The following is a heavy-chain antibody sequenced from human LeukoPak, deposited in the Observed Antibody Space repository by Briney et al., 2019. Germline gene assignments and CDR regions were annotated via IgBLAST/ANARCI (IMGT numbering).Heavy chain of an antibody. CDR1: GGSISSSIYY. CDR2: IYYGGSY. J-gene: IGHJ5*02. V-gene: IGHV4-39*01. CDR3: ARLGRTYYDFWSGP. Sequence: SETLSLTCTVSGGSISSSIYYWGWIRQPPGQELEWIGTIYYGGSYDYNPDLRCPVTISVDTSKDQFSLKLSSVTAADTAVYYCARLGRTYYDFWSGPWGQGTLVTVSS. D-gene: IGHD3-3*01.